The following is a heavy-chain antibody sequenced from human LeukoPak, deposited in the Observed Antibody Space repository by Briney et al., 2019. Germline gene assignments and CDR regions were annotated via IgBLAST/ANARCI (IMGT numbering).Heavy chain of an antibody. CDR3: ARAGRWNSRNNWFDP. CDR2: INHSEST. V-gene: IGHV4-34*01. D-gene: IGHD1-7*01. J-gene: IGHJ5*02. CDR1: GGSFSGYY. Sequence: SETLSLTCAVYGGSFSGYYWRWIRQPPGKALEWIGEINHSESTKYNPSLKRRVTISVDTSKNQYSLKLSSVTAADTAVYYCARAGRWNSRNNWFDPWGQGTLVTVSS.